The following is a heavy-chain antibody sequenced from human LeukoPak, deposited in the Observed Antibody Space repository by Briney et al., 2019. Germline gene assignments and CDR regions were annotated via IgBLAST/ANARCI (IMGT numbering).Heavy chain of an antibody. J-gene: IGHJ5*02. CDR1: GGSISRGGYY. CDR2: FYYSGST. CDR3: ARGVKRVSNWFDP. D-gene: IGHD2-8*01. V-gene: IGHV4-31*03. Sequence: SETLSLTCTVSGGSISRGGYYWSWIRQHPGKGLEWIGYFYYSGSTYYNPSLKSRVTISVDTSKNQFSLKLSSVTAADTAVYYCARGVKRVSNWFDPWGQGTLVTVSS.